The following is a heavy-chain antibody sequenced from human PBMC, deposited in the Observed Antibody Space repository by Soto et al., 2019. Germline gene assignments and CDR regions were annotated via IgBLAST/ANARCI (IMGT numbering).Heavy chain of an antibody. D-gene: IGHD3-16*01. Sequence: EVRLLESGGNLVQPGGSLRLSCAASGFTFGTYALSWVRQAPGKGLEWVSAISGIDGSTYYADSVEGRFTISRDNSKNALHLEKNSLRVAEPALYYCAISRRGGGFGGMDVWGQGTTVRVSS. CDR2: ISGIDGST. J-gene: IGHJ6*02. CDR3: AISRRGGGFGGMDV. V-gene: IGHV3-23*01. CDR1: GFTFGTYA.